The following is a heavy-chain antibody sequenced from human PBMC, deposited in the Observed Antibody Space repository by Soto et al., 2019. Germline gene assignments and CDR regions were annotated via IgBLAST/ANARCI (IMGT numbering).Heavy chain of an antibody. Sequence: PGGSLRLSCAASGFTFSSYAMSWVRQAPGKGLEWVSAISGSGGSTYYADSVKGRFTISRDNSKNTLYLQMNSLRAEDTAVYYCARLPYCSGGSCYYVGLSWFDPWGQGTLVTVSS. V-gene: IGHV3-23*01. CDR3: ARLPYCSGGSCYYVGLSWFDP. CDR2: ISGSGGST. D-gene: IGHD2-15*01. J-gene: IGHJ5*02. CDR1: GFTFSSYA.